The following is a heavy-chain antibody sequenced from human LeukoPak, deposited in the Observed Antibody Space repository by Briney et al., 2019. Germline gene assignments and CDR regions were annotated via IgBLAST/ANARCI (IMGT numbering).Heavy chain of an antibody. D-gene: IGHD3-22*01. Sequence: GGSLRLSCAASGFTFRSYGMHWVRQAPGKGLVWVAFIRYDGSNKYYTDSVKGRFTISRDNSNNTLYLQMNSLRAEDTAVYYCARDSNGPLDYWGQGTLVTVSS. J-gene: IGHJ4*02. CDR1: GFTFRSYG. V-gene: IGHV3-30*02. CDR2: IRYDGSNK. CDR3: ARDSNGPLDY.